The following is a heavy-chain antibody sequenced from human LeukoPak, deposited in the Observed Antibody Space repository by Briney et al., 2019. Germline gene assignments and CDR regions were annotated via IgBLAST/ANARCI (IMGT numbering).Heavy chain of an antibody. D-gene: IGHD3-22*01. CDR3: AKDSYYYDSSGYYLFGSSLDY. CDR2: ISYDGSNK. Sequence: PGRSLRLSCAASGFTFSSYGMHWVRQAPGKGLEWVAVISYDGSNKCYADSVKGRFTISRDNSKNTLYLQMNSLRAEDTAVYYCAKDSYYYDSSGYYLFGSSLDYWGQGTLVTVSS. CDR1: GFTFSSYG. J-gene: IGHJ4*02. V-gene: IGHV3-30*18.